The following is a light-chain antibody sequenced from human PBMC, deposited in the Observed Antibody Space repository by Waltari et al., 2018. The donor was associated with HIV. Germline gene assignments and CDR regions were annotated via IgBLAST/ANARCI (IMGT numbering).Light chain of an antibody. CDR3: QVWDSSTVV. J-gene: IGLJ1*01. CDR1: NIGTKN. V-gene: IGLV3-9*01. Sequence: SYELTQPLSVSVALGQTARITCGGNNIGTKNVHWYQQKPGQAPHLVIYRDKNRPSGTPGRFSGSNSGNTATLTISRAQAGDEADYYCQVWDSSTVVFGTGTKVTVL. CDR2: RDK.